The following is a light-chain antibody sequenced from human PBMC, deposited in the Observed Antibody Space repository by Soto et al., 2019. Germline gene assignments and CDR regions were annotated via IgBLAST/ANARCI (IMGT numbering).Light chain of an antibody. Sequence: EIVLTQSPGTLSLSPGERATLSCRASQSVSSSYVAWYQQRPGQPPRLLISGASSRATGIPDRFSGSGSGTDFTRTISRLEPEDFAVYHCQQYGGAPWTFGQGTKVEIK. J-gene: IGKJ1*01. V-gene: IGKV3-20*01. CDR1: QSVSSSY. CDR3: QQYGGAPWT. CDR2: GAS.